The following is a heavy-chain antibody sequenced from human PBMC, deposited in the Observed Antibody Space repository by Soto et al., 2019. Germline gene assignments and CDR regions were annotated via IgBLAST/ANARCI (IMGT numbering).Heavy chain of an antibody. J-gene: IGHJ4*02. V-gene: IGHV3-21*06. CDR2: ISTSSSAI. D-gene: IGHD3-22*01. CDR1: GFAFRGYG. CDR3: ARDPYDSSKGYFDY. Sequence: GGSLRLSCVASGFAFRGYGMNWVRQAPGKGLEWVSSISTSSSAIYYTDSVKGRFTISRDNARNSLYLQMKSLRAEDTAVYFCARDPYDSSKGYFDYWGQGTLVTVSS.